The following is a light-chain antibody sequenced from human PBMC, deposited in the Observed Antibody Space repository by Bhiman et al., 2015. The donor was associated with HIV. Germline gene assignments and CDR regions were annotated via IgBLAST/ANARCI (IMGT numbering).Light chain of an antibody. J-gene: IGLJ2*01. V-gene: IGLV2-14*02. Sequence: QSALTQPASVSGSPGQSIAISCTGTSSDVGRYNLVSWYQQHPGKAPKLLLYEVNKRPSGVSNRFSGSKSGNTASLTISGLQTEDEADYYCSSYTTSTTVLFGGGTKLTVL. CDR2: EVN. CDR1: SSDVGRYNL. CDR3: SSYTTSTTVL.